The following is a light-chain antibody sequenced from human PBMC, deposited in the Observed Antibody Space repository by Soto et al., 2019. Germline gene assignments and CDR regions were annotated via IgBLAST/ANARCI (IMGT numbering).Light chain of an antibody. CDR1: QSVSSSY. Sequence: EIVLTQSPGTLSLSPRERATLSCRASQSVSSSYLAWYQQKPGQAPRLLIYGASSRATGIPDRFSGSGSGTDFPLTISRLEPEDFAVYYCQQYGSSPYTFGQGTKLEIK. CDR2: GAS. V-gene: IGKV3-20*01. CDR3: QQYGSSPYT. J-gene: IGKJ2*01.